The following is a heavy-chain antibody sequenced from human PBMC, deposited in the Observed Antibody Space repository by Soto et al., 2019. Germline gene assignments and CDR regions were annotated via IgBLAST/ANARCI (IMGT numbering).Heavy chain of an antibody. V-gene: IGHV4-34*01. CDR1: GESFSGYY. D-gene: IGHD1-7*01. J-gene: IGHJ6*02. CDR2: VDQRGST. CDR3: ARYEYGNSLYGVDV. Sequence: SETLSLTCVVSGESFSGYYWSWIRQTPGMGVGWFGEVDQRGSTTYNPSLKNRASISLDASKNLFSLKLTSVTAEDTALYFCARYEYGNSLYGVDVGGQGTRVTV.